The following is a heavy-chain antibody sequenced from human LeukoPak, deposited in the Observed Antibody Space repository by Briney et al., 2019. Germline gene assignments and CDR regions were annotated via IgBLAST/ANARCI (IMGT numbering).Heavy chain of an antibody. D-gene: IGHD3-3*01. CDR2: NSSSSSYI. V-gene: IGHV3-21*01. J-gene: IGHJ4*02. Sequence: PGGSLRLSCAASGFTFSSYSMNWVRQAPGKGLEWVSSNSSSSSYIYYADSVKGRFTISRDNAKNSLYLQMNSLRAEDTAVYYCARGLSHYDFWSGYQIPFDFWGQGTLVTVSS. CDR1: GFTFSSYS. CDR3: ARGLSHYDFWSGYQIPFDF.